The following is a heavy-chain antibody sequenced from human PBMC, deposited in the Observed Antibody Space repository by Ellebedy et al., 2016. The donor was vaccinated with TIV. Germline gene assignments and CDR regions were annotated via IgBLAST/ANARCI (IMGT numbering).Heavy chain of an antibody. CDR2: MTFDGKNK. CDR1: GFTFSSYG. V-gene: IGHV3-30*03. D-gene: IGHD6-13*01. Sequence: GESLKISXVASGFTFSSYGMHWVRQAPGKGLEWVALMTFDGKNKFYDESVKGRFAVSRDNAKNSLFLQLNSLRADDTALYYCARDEYSTSPGSGDYWGQGTLVTVSS. CDR3: ARDEYSTSPGSGDY. J-gene: IGHJ4*02.